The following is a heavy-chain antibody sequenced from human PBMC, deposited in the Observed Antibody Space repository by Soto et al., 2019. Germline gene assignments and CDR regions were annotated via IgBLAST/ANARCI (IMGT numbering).Heavy chain of an antibody. J-gene: IGHJ6*02. CDR3: TRGYYYGMDV. V-gene: IGHV3-13*01. CDR2: IGTGGDT. Sequence: EVQLVESGGGLVQPGGSPRLSCAASGFTFSSQDMHWVRQATGKGLEWVSAIGTGGDTYYPDSVKGRFTSSRKNAKNSLYLQMNNMRAGDTAEYYCTRGYYYGMDVWGQGTTVTVSS. CDR1: GFTFSSQD.